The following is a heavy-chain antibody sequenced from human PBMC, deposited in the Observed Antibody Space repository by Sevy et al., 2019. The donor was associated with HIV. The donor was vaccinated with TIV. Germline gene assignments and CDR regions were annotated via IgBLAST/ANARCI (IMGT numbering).Heavy chain of an antibody. J-gene: IGHJ4*02. D-gene: IGHD3-22*01. V-gene: IGHV3-30*04. CDR2: ISYAGSDK. CDR1: GFTFSSYA. Sequence: GGSLRLSCTASGFTFSSYAMHWVRQAPGKGLEWVAVISYAGSDKYYADSVKGRFTISRDNSKNTLYLQMNSLRAEDTAVYYCARGGSNLITMIVVVIVHYSDYWGQGTLVTVSS. CDR3: ARGGSNLITMIVVVIVHYSDY.